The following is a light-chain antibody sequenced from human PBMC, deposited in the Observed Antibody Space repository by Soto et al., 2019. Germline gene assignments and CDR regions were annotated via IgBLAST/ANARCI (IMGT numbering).Light chain of an antibody. J-gene: IGLJ2*01. CDR2: DVN. V-gene: IGLV2-11*01. CDR1: SNDVGYYDY. CDR3: CSYAGSYTEI. Sequence: QSVLTQPRALSGSPGQSVTISCTGTSNDVGYYDYVSWYQQHPGKAPRLMIYDVNKRPSGVPDRFSGSKSANRASLSISGLQADDEADYYCCSYAGSYTEIFGGGTKLTVL.